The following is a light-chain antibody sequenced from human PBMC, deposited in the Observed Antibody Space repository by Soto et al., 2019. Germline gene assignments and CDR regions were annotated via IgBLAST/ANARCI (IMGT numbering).Light chain of an antibody. V-gene: IGKV3-20*01. J-gene: IGKJ1*01. CDR2: GAS. CDR1: QSVSSNY. Sequence: EIVLTQSPGTLSLSPGERATLSCRASQSVSSNYLAWYQQKPGQAPRLLIYGASSRATDIPDRFSGSGSGADFTLTIRRLEPEDFAVYYCQQYGNSLWTFGQGTKVEIK. CDR3: QQYGNSLWT.